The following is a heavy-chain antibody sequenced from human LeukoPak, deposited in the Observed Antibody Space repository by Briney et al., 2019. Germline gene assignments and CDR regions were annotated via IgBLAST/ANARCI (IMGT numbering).Heavy chain of an antibody. CDR1: GFTFSSYG. CDR2: ISYDGSNK. V-gene: IGHV3-30*18. D-gene: IGHD3-22*01. J-gene: IGHJ4*02. CDR3: AKGADSSGLRLYFDY. Sequence: PGGSLRLSCAASGFTFSSYGMHWVRQAPGKGLEWVAVISYDGSNKYYADSVKGRFTISRDNSKNTLYLQMNSLRAEDTAVYYCAKGADSSGLRLYFDYWGQGTLVTVSS.